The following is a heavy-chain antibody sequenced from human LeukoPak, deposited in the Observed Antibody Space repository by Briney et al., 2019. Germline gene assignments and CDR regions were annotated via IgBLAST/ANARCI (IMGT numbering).Heavy chain of an antibody. V-gene: IGHV1-46*01. CDR2: INPSGGST. D-gene: IGHD4-17*01. CDR3: ARDGDGDYNYYYCYMDV. Sequence: ASVKVSCTASGYTFTSYYMHWVRQAPGQGLEWMGIINPSGGSTSCAQKFQGRVTMTRDMSTSTVYMELSSLRSEDTAVYYCARDGDGDYNYYYCYMDVWGKGTTVTVSS. CDR1: GYTFTSYY. J-gene: IGHJ6*03.